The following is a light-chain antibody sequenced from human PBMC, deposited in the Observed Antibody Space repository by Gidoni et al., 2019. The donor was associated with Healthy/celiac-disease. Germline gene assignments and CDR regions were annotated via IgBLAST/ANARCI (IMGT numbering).Light chain of an antibody. Sequence: SYDLTQPPSVSVSPGQTVSINCSGEKLGDKYACWYQQKPGQSPVLVIYQDSKRPSGIPERFSGSNSGNTATLTIGGTQAMDEADYYCQAWDSSTAVFGGGTQLTVL. CDR1: KLGDKY. V-gene: IGLV3-1*01. J-gene: IGLJ7*01. CDR2: QDS. CDR3: QAWDSSTAV.